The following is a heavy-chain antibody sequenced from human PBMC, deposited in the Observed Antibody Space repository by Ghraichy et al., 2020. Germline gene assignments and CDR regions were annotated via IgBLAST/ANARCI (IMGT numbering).Heavy chain of an antibody. Sequence: GGSLRLSCEASGFTISSNYMSWVRQAPGKGLEWVSLIYTGDYTFYADSVTGRFTISRDSSKNTLFLQMDSLRAEDTAVYYCARDREEGGNVYWGQGYLVT. CDR1: GFTISSNY. CDR3: ARDREEGGNVY. V-gene: IGHV3-66*01. J-gene: IGHJ4*02. CDR2: IYTGDYT. D-gene: IGHD1-26*01.